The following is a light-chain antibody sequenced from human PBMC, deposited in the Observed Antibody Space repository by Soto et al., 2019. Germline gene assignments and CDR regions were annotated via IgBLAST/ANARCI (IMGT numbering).Light chain of an antibody. CDR1: SSDVGYYNY. CDR3: SSYTSSGTYV. J-gene: IGLJ1*01. V-gene: IGLV2-14*03. Sequence: QSALTQPASVSGSPGQSITISCTGTSSDVGYYNYVSWYQQHPGKAPKLMIYDVRNRPSGVSNRFSGSKSGNTASLTISGLQAEDEADYYCSSYTSSGTYVFGTGTKLTVL. CDR2: DVR.